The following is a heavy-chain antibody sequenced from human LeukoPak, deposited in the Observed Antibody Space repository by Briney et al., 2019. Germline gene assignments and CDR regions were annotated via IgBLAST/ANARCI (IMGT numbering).Heavy chain of an antibody. V-gene: IGHV3-23*01. D-gene: IGHD2-8*01. CDR2: ISGSGGST. J-gene: IGHJ4*02. CDR1: GFTFSSYA. Sequence: PGGSLRLSCAASGFTFSSYAMSWVRQAPGKGLEWVSAISGSGGSTYYADSVKGRFTISRGNSKNTLYLQMNSLRAEDTAVYYCAKDPPAGYCTNGVCHDYWGQGTLVTVSS. CDR3: AKDPPAGYCTNGVCHDY.